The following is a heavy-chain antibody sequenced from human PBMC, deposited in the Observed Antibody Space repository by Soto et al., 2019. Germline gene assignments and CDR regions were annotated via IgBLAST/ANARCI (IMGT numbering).Heavy chain of an antibody. J-gene: IGHJ5*02. CDR1: GFTFSSYS. Sequence: EVQLVESGGGLVQPGGSLRLSCAASGFTFSSYSMNWVRQAPGKGLEWVSYISSSSSTIYYADSVKGRFTISRDNAKNSLYLQMNSLRDEDTAVYYCARGEGDYVWGSYRTYTWFAPWGQGTLVTVSS. CDR3: ARGEGDYVWGSYRTYTWFAP. CDR2: ISSSSSTI. D-gene: IGHD3-16*02. V-gene: IGHV3-48*02.